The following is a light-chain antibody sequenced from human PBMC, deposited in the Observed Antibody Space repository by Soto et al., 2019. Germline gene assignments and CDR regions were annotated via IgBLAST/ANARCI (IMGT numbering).Light chain of an antibody. V-gene: IGKV1-39*01. J-gene: IGKJ1*01. CDR2: RAS. Sequence: DIQMTQSPSSLSASVGYRVTISCVASQSISTYLNWYQQKPGTAPRLLIYRASSVKSGVPPRFSGSGSGRDFTLTISSLRPEDIATYFCQQSYISPPWTFGQGTKVDIK. CDR1: QSISTY. CDR3: QQSYISPPWT.